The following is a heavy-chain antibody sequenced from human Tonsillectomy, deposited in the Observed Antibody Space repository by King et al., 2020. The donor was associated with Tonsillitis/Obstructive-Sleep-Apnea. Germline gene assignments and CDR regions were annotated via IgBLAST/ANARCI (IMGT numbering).Heavy chain of an antibody. V-gene: IGHV4-31*01. J-gene: IGHJ4*02. CDR2: IYYSGST. Sequence: QLQESGPGLVKPSQTLSLTCTVSGGSISSGGYYWSWIRQHPGKGLEWIGYIYYSGSTYYNPSLKSLVTISVDTSKDQFSLKLSSVTAAATAVYYCARQARYYYDSSGYYQYYFDYWGQGTLVTVSS. CDR1: GGSISSGGYY. CDR3: ARQARYYYDSSGYYQYYFDY. D-gene: IGHD3-22*01.